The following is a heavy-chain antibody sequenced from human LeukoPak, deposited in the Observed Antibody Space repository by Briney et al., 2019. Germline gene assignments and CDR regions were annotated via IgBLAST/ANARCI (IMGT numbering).Heavy chain of an antibody. J-gene: IGHJ4*02. V-gene: IGHV3-74*01. D-gene: IGHD6-19*01. CDR1: GFIFSDYY. CDR3: ALSVSGTLIN. Sequence: GGSLRLSCAASGFIFSDYYMNWIRQAPGKGLVWVSRVNSDGKTTTYADTVKGRFTISRDNAKNTMYLQMNSLTAEDTAVYFCALSVSGTLINWGQGTLVTVSS. CDR2: VNSDGKTT.